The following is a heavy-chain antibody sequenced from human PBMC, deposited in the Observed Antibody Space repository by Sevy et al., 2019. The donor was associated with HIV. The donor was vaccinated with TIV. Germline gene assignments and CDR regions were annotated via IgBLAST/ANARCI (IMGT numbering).Heavy chain of an antibody. CDR3: AKDRVPAAIHYYYGMDV. CDR2: IRYDGSNK. J-gene: IGHJ6*02. D-gene: IGHD2-2*01. CDR1: GFTFSSYG. Sequence: GESLKISCAASGFTFSSYGMHWVRQAPGKGLEWVAFIRYDGSNKYYADSVKGRFTISRDNSKNTLYLQMNSLRAEETAVYYCAKDRVPAAIHYYYGMDVWGQVTTVTVSS. V-gene: IGHV3-30*02.